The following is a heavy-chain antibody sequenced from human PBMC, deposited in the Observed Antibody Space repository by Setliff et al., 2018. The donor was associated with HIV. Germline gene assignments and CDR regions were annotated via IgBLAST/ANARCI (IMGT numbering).Heavy chain of an antibody. J-gene: IGHJ4*02. Sequence: ASVKVSCKASGYTFISYGITWVRQAPGQGLEWMGWISAYNGNTNYAQKFQGRVTITTDESTSTVYMELSSLRSEDTAVYYCARAAYGYDSSGYFFDYWGQGTLVTVSS. CDR2: ISAYNGNT. V-gene: IGHV1-18*01. CDR1: GYTFISYG. CDR3: ARAAYGYDSSGYFFDY. D-gene: IGHD3-22*01.